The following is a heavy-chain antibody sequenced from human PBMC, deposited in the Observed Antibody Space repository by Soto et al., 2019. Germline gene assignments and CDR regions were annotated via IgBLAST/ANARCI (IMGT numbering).Heavy chain of an antibody. CDR3: AKNYQFDS. V-gene: IGHV3-23*01. Sequence: ELQLLESGGGLVQPGGSLRLFCAASGFTFTADAMSWVRQAPGKGPEWVSSINTAEAGTNYAESVKGRFTISRDNSKNMLYLQMDSLRAEDTAMYYCAKNYQFDSWGHGTLVIVSS. D-gene: IGHD2-2*01. J-gene: IGHJ5*01. CDR2: INTAEAGT. CDR1: GFTFTADA.